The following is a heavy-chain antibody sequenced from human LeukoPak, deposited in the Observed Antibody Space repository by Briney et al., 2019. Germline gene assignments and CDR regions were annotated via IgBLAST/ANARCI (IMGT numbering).Heavy chain of an antibody. CDR2: IYSGGST. Sequence: GGSLRLSCAASGFTVSSNYMSWVRQAPGKGLEWVSVIYSGGSTYYADSVKGRFTISRDNSKNTLCLQMNSLRAEDTAVYYCARDAGRSYYFDYWGQGTLVTVSS. CDR1: GFTVSSNY. J-gene: IGHJ4*02. D-gene: IGHD6-13*01. CDR3: ARDAGRSYYFDY. V-gene: IGHV3-53*01.